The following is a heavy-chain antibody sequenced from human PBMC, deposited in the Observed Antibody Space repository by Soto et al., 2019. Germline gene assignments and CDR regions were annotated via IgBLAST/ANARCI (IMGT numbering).Heavy chain of an antibody. CDR3: ARQVGSAWPPYYYDMDV. D-gene: IGHD6-25*01. Sequence: TLSLTGTFSAGSISSYYWSWIRQPPGRGLEWIGHIHYSGSTNYNPSLKSRVTISVDTSKNQVSLKLSSVTAADTAMYFCARQVGSAWPPYYYDMDVWGQGTTVTVSS. CDR2: IHYSGST. CDR1: AGSISSYY. J-gene: IGHJ6*02. V-gene: IGHV4-59*08.